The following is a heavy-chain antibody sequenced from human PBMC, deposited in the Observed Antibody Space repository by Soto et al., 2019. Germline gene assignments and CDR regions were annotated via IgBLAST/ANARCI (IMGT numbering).Heavy chain of an antibody. CDR1: GYSFTSYW. V-gene: IGHV5-51*01. CDR2: IYPGDSDT. Sequence: EVQLVQSGAEVEKPGESLKISCKGSGYSFTSYWIGWVRQMPGKGLEWMGIIYPGDSDTRYSPSFQGQVTISADKSISTAYLQWSSLKASDTAIYYCARARGDYYYYYGMDVWGQGTTVTVSS. CDR3: ARARGDYYYYYGMDV. J-gene: IGHJ6*02. D-gene: IGHD2-21*02.